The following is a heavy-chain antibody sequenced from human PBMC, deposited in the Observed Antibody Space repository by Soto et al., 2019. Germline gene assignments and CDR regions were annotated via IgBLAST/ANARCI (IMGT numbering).Heavy chain of an antibody. Sequence: GSVKDSCRASGGTFSSNDINLVRQATGQGLEWMGWMNPNSGNTGYAQKFQGRVTMTRNTSISTAYMELSSLRSEDTAVYYCARGSNVLRFLEWLPYFDYWGQGTLVTVS. D-gene: IGHD3-3*01. J-gene: IGHJ4*02. CDR1: GGTFSSND. CDR2: MNPNSGNT. CDR3: ARGSNVLRFLEWLPYFDY. V-gene: IGHV1-8*01.